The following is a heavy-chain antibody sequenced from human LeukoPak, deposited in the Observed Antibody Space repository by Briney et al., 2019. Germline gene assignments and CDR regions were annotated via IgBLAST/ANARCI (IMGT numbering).Heavy chain of an antibody. CDR1: GFTVSSNY. V-gene: IGHV3-30-3*01. J-gene: IGHJ4*02. D-gene: IGHD6-13*01. Sequence: GGSLRLSCAASGFTVSSNYMSWVRQAPGKGLEWVAVISYDGSNKYYADSVKGRFTISRDNSKNTLYLQMNSLRAEDTAVYYCARSSYSSSWDFDYWGQGTLVTVSS. CDR3: ARSSYSSSWDFDY. CDR2: ISYDGSNK.